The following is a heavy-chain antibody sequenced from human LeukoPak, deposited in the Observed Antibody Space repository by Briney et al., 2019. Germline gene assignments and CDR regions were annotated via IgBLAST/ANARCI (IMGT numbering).Heavy chain of an antibody. D-gene: IGHD4-23*01. Sequence: ASVKVSCKASGYIFTSYDINWVRQAAGQGPDWIGWMNPSSGATDYTQKFKGRVTFTRDTSTSTAYMELSSLGSEDTAVYYCARSGFGGNVNFDLWGQGTLVTVSS. V-gene: IGHV1-8*02. J-gene: IGHJ4*02. CDR3: ARSGFGGNVNFDL. CDR1: GYIFTSYD. CDR2: MNPSSGAT.